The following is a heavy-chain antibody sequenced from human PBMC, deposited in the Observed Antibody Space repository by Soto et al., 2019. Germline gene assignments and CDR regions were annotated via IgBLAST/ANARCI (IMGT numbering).Heavy chain of an antibody. CDR1: GFTFDDYA. CDR3: AKNQDWNRPDPGAFDV. CDR2: ISGSGNQI. D-gene: IGHD1-1*01. Sequence: EVQLSQSGGGLVRPGGSLRLSCAGSGFTFDDYAINWVRQAPGKGLEWLSGISGSGNQIDYTDSVEGRFIISRDDSKNTVFLQMNGLSAEDTAVYFCAKNQDWNRPDPGAFDVWGQGTTVTVTS. V-gene: IGHV3-23*01. J-gene: IGHJ3*01.